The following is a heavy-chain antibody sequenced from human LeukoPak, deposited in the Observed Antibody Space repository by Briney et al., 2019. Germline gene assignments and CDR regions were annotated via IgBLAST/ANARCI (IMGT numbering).Heavy chain of an antibody. CDR3: ARRGDTAMVPRYYYYYMDV. CDR2: INHSGST. J-gene: IGHJ6*03. Sequence: PSETLSLTCAVYGGSFSGYYWSWIRQPPGKGLEWIGEINHSGSTNYNPSLKSRVTISVDTSKNQFSLKLSSVTAADTAVYYCARRGDTAMVPRYYYYYMDVWGKGTTVTISS. D-gene: IGHD5-18*01. CDR1: GGSFSGYY. V-gene: IGHV4-34*01.